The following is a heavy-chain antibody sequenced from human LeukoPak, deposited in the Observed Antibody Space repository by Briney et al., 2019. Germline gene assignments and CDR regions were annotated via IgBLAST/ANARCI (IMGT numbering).Heavy chain of an antibody. CDR3: ARVVVPAAMPRWFDP. V-gene: IGHV4-30-4*07. D-gene: IGHD2-2*01. Sequence: SETLSLTCAVSGGSISSGGYSWSWIRQPPGKGLEWIGYIYYSGSTYYNPSLKSRVTISVDTSKNQFSLKLSSVTAADTAVYYCARVVVPAAMPRWFDPWGQGTLVTVSS. CDR1: GGSISSGGYS. J-gene: IGHJ5*02. CDR2: IYYSGST.